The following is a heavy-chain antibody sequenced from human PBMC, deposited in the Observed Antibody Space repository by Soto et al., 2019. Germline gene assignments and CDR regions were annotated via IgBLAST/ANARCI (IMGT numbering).Heavy chain of an antibody. Sequence: ASVKVSCKASGYTFTSYYIHWVRQAPGQGLEWMGIINPSGGSTSYAQKFQGRVTMTRDTSTSTVYMELSSLRSEDTAVYYCAREPNITMVRGVIRQYYYGMDVWGQGTTVTVSS. V-gene: IGHV1-46*03. CDR2: INPSGGST. CDR3: AREPNITMVRGVIRQYYYGMDV. J-gene: IGHJ6*02. CDR1: GYTFTSYY. D-gene: IGHD3-10*01.